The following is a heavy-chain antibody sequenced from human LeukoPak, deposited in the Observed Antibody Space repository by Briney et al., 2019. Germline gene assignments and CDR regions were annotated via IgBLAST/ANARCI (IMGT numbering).Heavy chain of an antibody. J-gene: IGHJ5*02. V-gene: IGHV4-34*01. CDR3: ARRNTFGIAVAVTRRGNTWFDP. CDR1: GGSFSGYY. Sequence: PSETLSLTCAVYGGSFSGYYWSWIRQPPGKGLEWIGEINHSGSTNYNPSLKSRVTISVDTSKNQFSLKLSSVTAADTAVYYCARRNTFGIAVAVTRRGNTWFDPGGQGTLVTVSS. D-gene: IGHD6-19*01. CDR2: INHSGST.